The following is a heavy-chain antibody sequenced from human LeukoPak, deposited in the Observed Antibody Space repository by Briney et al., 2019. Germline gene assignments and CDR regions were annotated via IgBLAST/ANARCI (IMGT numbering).Heavy chain of an antibody. CDR3: ATYDFWSGYYDY. D-gene: IGHD3-3*01. Sequence: SETLSLTCAVYGGSFSGYYWSWIRQPPGKGLEWIGEINHSGSTNYNPSLKSRVTISVDTSKNQFSLKLSSVTAADTAVYYCATYDFWSGYYDYWGQGTMVTVSS. CDR2: INHSGST. J-gene: IGHJ4*02. V-gene: IGHV4-34*01. CDR1: GGSFSGYY.